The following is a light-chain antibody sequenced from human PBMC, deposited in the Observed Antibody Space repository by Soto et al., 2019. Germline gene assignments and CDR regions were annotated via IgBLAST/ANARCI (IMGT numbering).Light chain of an antibody. CDR1: QSISTW. Sequence: DIQMTQSPSTRRASFGDRVTITCRANQSISTWSAWYQQKPGNAPNLLIYTASRLETGVPSSFSGSASATESPLTISFLKHDDSATYYCQQASDYPLTFGLGTKVDIK. CDR3: QQASDYPLT. V-gene: IGKV1-5*03. J-gene: IGKJ1*01. CDR2: TAS.